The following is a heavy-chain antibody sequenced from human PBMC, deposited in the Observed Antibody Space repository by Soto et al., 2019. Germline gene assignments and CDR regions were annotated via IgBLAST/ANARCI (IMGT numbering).Heavy chain of an antibody. D-gene: IGHD3-16*01. CDR1: GFTFSSYS. J-gene: IGHJ4*02. V-gene: IGHV3-7*03. CDR3: ARGGGWGI. CDR2: IKEDGSEK. Sequence: EVHLVESGGDLVQPGGSLRLSCAASGFTFSSYSMSWVRQAPGKGLEWVANIKEDGSEKYYVDSVKGRFTISRDNAKNSLYLQLNSLRVEDTAVYYCARGGGWGIGGQGALVTVSS.